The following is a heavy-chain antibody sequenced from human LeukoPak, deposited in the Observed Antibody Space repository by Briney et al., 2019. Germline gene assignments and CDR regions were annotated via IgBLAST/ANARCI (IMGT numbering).Heavy chain of an antibody. D-gene: IGHD1-26*01. CDR2: IKSKTDGGTT. Sequence: PGGSLRLSCAVSGFTFSAYSMNWVRQAPGKGLEWVGRIKSKTDGGTTDYAAPVKGRFTISRDDSKNTLYLQMNSLKTEDTAVYYCTTDPWELLLDYWGQGTLVTVSS. CDR1: GFTFSAYS. V-gene: IGHV3-15*07. CDR3: TTDPWELLLDY. J-gene: IGHJ4*02.